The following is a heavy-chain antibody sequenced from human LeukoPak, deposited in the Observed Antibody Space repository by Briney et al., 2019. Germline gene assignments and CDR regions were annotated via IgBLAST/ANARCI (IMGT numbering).Heavy chain of an antibody. Sequence: GASVKVSCKAFGYTFTSHYMHWVRQAPGQGLEWMGIINPSGGSTSYAQKFQGRVTMTRDTSTATVYMELSSLRSEDTAVYYCATARRLEGYCSSITCLVPYNWLDPWGQGTLVTVSS. CDR1: GYTFTSHY. V-gene: IGHV1-46*01. D-gene: IGHD2-2*01. CDR2: INPSGGST. J-gene: IGHJ5*02. CDR3: ATARRLEGYCSSITCLVPYNWLDP.